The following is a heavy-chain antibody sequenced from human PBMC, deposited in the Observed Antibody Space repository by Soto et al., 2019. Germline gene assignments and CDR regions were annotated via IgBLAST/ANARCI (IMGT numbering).Heavy chain of an antibody. CDR3: ASDSWYYFDY. V-gene: IGHV4-59*01. J-gene: IGHJ4*02. Sequence: SETLSLTCTVSGGSISSYYWSWSRQPPGKGLWWIGYIYYSGSTNYNPSLKSRVTISVDTSKNQFSLKLSSVTAADTAVYYCASDSWYYFDYWGQGTRVTVSS. CDR1: GGSISSYY. CDR2: IYYSGST.